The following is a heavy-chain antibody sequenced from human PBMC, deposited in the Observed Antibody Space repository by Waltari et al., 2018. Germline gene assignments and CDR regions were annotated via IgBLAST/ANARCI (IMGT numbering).Heavy chain of an antibody. CDR2: IKQDGSEK. V-gene: IGHV3-7*01. CDR1: VFTLSNYW. Sequence: EMQLVESGGGLVQPGGSLRLSCAVSVFTLSNYWMTWVRQAPGKGLEWVANIKQDGSEKSYVDSVKGRFTISRDNAKNSVYLQMNSVRAEDTALYYCARDYYYYIDVWGKGTTVTVSS. CDR3: ARDYYYYIDV. J-gene: IGHJ6*03.